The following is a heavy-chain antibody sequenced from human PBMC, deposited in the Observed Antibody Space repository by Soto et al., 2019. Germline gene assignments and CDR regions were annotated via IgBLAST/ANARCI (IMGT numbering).Heavy chain of an antibody. CDR2: LTPGGETT. CDR1: GFTFSGYA. D-gene: IGHD1-26*01. J-gene: IGHJ4*02. CDR3: AKDSPVSGNYQDLEY. V-gene: IGHV3-23*01. Sequence: LRLSCAASGFTFSGYAMTWVRQAPGKGLEWVSALTPGGETTYHIDSVKGRFTISRDNAKNTLYLQMNSLTDADTAVYYCAKDSPVSGNYQDLEYWGQGTLVTVSS.